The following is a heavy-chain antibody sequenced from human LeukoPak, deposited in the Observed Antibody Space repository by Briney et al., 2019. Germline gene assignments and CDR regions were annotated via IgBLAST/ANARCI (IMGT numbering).Heavy chain of an antibody. V-gene: IGHV3-23*01. CDR3: AKANGYCSSTSCYYFWYFQH. J-gene: IGHJ1*01. CDR2: ISGSGGST. Sequence: GASLRLSCAASGFTFSSYAMSWVRQAPGKGLEWVSGISGSGGSTYYADSAKGRFTISRDNSKNTLYLQMSSLRAEDTAVYYCAKANGYCSSTSCYYFWYFQHWGQGTLVTVSS. CDR1: GFTFSSYA. D-gene: IGHD2-2*01.